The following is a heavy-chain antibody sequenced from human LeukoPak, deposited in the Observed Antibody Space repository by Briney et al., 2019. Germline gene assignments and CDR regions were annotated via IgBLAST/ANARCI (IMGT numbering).Heavy chain of an antibody. CDR2: IYYSGST. CDR1: GGSISRYY. D-gene: IGHD3-10*01. Sequence: SETLSLTCTVSGGSISRYYWSWIRQPAGKGREWIGYIYYSGSTNYNPSLKSRVTISVDTSKNQFSLKLSSVTAADTAVYYCARGAYYYYGSGSQNWFDPWGQGTLVTVSS. V-gene: IGHV4-59*01. CDR3: ARGAYYYYGSGSQNWFDP. J-gene: IGHJ5*02.